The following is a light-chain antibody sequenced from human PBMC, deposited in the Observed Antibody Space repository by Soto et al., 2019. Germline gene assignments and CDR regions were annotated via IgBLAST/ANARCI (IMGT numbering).Light chain of an antibody. J-gene: IGKJ1*01. V-gene: IGKV1-5*01. CDR1: QSISSW. CDR2: DAS. Sequence: DIQMTQSPSTLSASVGDRVIITCRASQSISSWLAWYQQKPGKAPKVLIYDASSLESGVPSRFSGSGSGTEFTLTIGILQPDDFATYYCQHYNTYSPTFGQGTKVEIK. CDR3: QHYNTYSPT.